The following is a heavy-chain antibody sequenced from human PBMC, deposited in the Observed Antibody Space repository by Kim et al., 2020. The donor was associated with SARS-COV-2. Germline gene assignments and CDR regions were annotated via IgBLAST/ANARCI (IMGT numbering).Heavy chain of an antibody. D-gene: IGHD2-15*01. CDR1: GFSLSTSGVG. V-gene: IGHV2-5*02. CDR2: IYWDDDK. Sequence: SGPTLVKPTQTLTLTCTFSGFSLSTSGVGVGWIRQPPGKALEWLALIYWDDDKRYSPSLKSRLTITKDTSKNQVVLTMTNMDPVDTATYYCAHSKAILGPVNDAFDIWGQGTMVTVSS. CDR3: AHSKAILGPVNDAFDI. J-gene: IGHJ3*02.